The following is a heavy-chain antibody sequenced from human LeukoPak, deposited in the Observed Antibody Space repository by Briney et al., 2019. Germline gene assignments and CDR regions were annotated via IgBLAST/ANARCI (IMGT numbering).Heavy chain of an antibody. D-gene: IGHD3-16*01. CDR3: ARKCVNTRGEVGMDV. CDR2: TSPSTDYR. Sequence: GGSLRLSCAASGFTFSDYYMSWIRQAPAKGLEWVAYTSPSTDYRSYAPSVRGRFTISRDNANNSLSLEMNSLRAEDTAVYYCARKCVNTRGEVGMDVWGQGTTVTVSS. J-gene: IGHJ6*02. V-gene: IGHV3-11*03. CDR1: GFTFSDYY.